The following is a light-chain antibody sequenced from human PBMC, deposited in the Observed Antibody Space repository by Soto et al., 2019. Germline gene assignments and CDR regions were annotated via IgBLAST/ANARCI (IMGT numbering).Light chain of an antibody. CDR3: QQYNNWLT. Sequence: EIVMTQSPATLSVSPGETVTLSCRASQSVSSNLAWYQQKPGQAPRLLIFGASTRATGIPARFSGSGSGTEFTLTISSLRSEDFAVYYCQQYNNWLTFGQGTKVEIK. CDR1: QSVSSN. CDR2: GAS. V-gene: IGKV3-15*01. J-gene: IGKJ1*01.